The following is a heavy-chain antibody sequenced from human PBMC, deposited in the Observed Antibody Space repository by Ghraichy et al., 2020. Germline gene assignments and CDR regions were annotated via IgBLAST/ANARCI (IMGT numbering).Heavy chain of an antibody. CDR3: ARPGRNSSSYYS. CDR1: GYSFTSYW. J-gene: IGHJ1*01. V-gene: IGHV5-51*01. CDR2: IYPGDSDT. D-gene: IGHD6-13*01. Sequence: GESNISCKGSGYSFTSYWIGWVRQMPGKGLEWMGIIYPGDSDTRYSPSFQGQVTISADKSISTAYLQWSSLKASDTAMYYCARPGRNSSSYYSWGQGTLVTVSS.